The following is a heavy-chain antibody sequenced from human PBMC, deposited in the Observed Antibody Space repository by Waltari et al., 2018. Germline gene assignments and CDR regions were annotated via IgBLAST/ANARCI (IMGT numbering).Heavy chain of an antibody. CDR3: AKEEVGATEGGFDY. Sequence: QVQLVESGGGVVQPGGSLRLSCAASGLPFSSYGMHGVRQAPGKGLEWVAFIRYDGSNKYYADSVKGRFTISRDNSKNTLYLQMNSLRAEDTAVYYCAKEEVGATEGGFDYWGQGTLVTVSS. V-gene: IGHV3-30*02. CDR1: GLPFSSYG. CDR2: IRYDGSNK. D-gene: IGHD1-26*01. J-gene: IGHJ4*02.